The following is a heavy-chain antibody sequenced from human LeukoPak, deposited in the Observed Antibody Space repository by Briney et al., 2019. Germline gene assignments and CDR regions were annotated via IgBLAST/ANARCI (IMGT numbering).Heavy chain of an antibody. CDR3: AKDLHYYGSGSYYRGEGPFDY. J-gene: IGHJ4*02. V-gene: IGHV3-30*18. CDR2: ISYDGSNK. Sequence: PGGSLRLSCAASGFTFSSYGMHWVRQAPGKGLEWVAVISYDGSNKYYADSVKGRFTISRDNSKNTLYLQMNSLRAEDTAVYYRAKDLHYYGSGSYYRGEGPFDYWGQGTLVTVSS. D-gene: IGHD3-10*01. CDR1: GFTFSSYG.